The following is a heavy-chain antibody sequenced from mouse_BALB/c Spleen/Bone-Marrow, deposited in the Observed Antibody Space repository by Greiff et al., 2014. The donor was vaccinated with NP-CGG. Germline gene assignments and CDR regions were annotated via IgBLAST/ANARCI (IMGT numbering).Heavy chain of an antibody. Sequence: EVKLVESGGGLVQPGGSRKLSCAASGFTFSSFGMHWVRQAPERGLEWVAYISSGTSTIYYADTVKGRFTISRDNPKNTLFLQMTSLRSEDTAMYYCARDDGYYIRNAMDYWGQGTSDTVSS. D-gene: IGHD2-3*01. CDR1: GFTFSSFG. CDR3: ARDDGYYIRNAMDY. CDR2: ISSGTSTI. V-gene: IGHV5-17*02. J-gene: IGHJ4*01.